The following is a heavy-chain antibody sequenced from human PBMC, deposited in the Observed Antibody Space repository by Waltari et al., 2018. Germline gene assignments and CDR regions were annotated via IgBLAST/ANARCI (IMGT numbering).Heavy chain of an antibody. Sequence: EVQLLESGGGLVQPGGSLRLSCAASGFPFSSYAMSRVRQAPGKGLEWVSAISGSGGSTYYADSVKGRFTISRDNSKNTLYLQMNSLRAEDTAVYYCAKRQQLVLDYFDYWGQGTLVTVSS. CDR2: ISGSGGST. J-gene: IGHJ4*02. V-gene: IGHV3-23*01. CDR1: GFPFSSYA. D-gene: IGHD6-13*01. CDR3: AKRQQLVLDYFDY.